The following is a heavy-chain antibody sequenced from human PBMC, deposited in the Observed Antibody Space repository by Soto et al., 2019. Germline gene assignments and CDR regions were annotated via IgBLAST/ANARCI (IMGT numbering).Heavy chain of an antibody. Sequence: GGSLRLSCAASGFTFSSYAMHWVRQAPGKGLEYVSAISSNGGSTYYANSVKGRFTISRDNSKNTLYLQMGSLRAEDTAVYYCAREADYVNWFDPWGQGTLVTVSS. V-gene: IGHV3-64*01. CDR1: GFTFSSYA. CDR2: ISSNGGST. CDR3: AREADYVNWFDP. D-gene: IGHD4-17*01. J-gene: IGHJ5*02.